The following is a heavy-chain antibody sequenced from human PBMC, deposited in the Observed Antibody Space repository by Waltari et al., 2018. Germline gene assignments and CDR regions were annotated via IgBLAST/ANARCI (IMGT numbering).Heavy chain of an antibody. CDR1: GASIITADPY. D-gene: IGHD4-17*01. V-gene: IGHV4-30-4*08. J-gene: IGHJ4*02. Sequence: QVQLQESGPGLVKPSQTLSLTCTVSGASIITADPYWSWISQPPGKGLEWIGYIYYRGGTDYTPSLRSRVTISLDTSKNQFSLKLTSVTAADTAVYYCAREPTVTTRGSLDWGQGTLVTVSS. CDR2: IYYRGGT. CDR3: AREPTVTTRGSLD.